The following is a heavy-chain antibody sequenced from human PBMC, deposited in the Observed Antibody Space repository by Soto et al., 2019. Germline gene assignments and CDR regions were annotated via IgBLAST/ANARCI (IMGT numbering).Heavy chain of an antibody. J-gene: IGHJ4*02. CDR1: GFTFSSYS. Sequence: GGSLRLSCAASGFTFSSYSMNWVRQAPGKGLEWVAYIRSNSSTIYYADSVKGRFTISRDNAKNTLYLQMNSLRAEDTAVYYCARQSTYYDSSNGYQSNYYFDYWGQGTLVTVSS. CDR2: IRSNSSTI. CDR3: ARQSTYYDSSNGYQSNYYFDY. V-gene: IGHV3-48*01. D-gene: IGHD3-9*01.